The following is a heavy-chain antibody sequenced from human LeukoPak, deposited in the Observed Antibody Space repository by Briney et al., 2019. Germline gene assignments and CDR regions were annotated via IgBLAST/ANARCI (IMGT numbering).Heavy chain of an antibody. J-gene: IGHJ4*02. CDR2: IYSGGGT. V-gene: IGHV3-53*01. CDR1: GLTVSNNY. Sequence: PGGSLGLSCAASGLTVSNNYMSWVRQAPGKGLEWVSVIYSGGGTYYADSVKGRFTISRDNSKNTLYLQMNSLRAEDTAVYYCASGGTSGFDYWGQGTLVTVSS. D-gene: IGHD1-26*01. CDR3: ASGGTSGFDY.